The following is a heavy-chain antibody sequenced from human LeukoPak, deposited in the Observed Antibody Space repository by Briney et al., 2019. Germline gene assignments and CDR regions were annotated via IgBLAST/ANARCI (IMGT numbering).Heavy chain of an antibody. CDR3: ASTRCDSSGYCGYFDY. CDR1: GYTLTELS. J-gene: IGHJ4*02. CDR2: FDPEDGET. Sequence: ASVKVSCKVSGYTLTELSMHWVRQAPGKGLEWMGDFDPEDGETIYAQKFQGRVTMTEDTSTDTAYMELSSLRSEDTAVYYCASTRCDSSGYCGYFDYWGQGTLVTVSS. V-gene: IGHV1-24*01. D-gene: IGHD3-22*01.